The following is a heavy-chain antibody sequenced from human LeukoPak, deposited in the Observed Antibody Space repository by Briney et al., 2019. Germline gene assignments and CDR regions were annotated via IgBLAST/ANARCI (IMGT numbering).Heavy chain of an antibody. CDR1: GFTFSSYC. J-gene: IGHJ4*02. CDR3: ARDNDYGFDY. V-gene: IGHV3-48*01. CDR2: TRSVDNTV. Sequence: GGSLRLSCAASGFTFSSYCMNWVRQVPGKGLEWVSNTRSVDNTVYYADSVKGRFTISRDNARNSLYLQMDSLRAEDTAVYYCARDNDYGFDYWGQGTLVTVSS. D-gene: IGHD3-16*01.